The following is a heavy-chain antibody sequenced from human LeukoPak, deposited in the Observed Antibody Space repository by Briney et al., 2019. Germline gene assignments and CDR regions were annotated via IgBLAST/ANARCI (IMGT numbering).Heavy chain of an antibody. V-gene: IGHV1-69*13. J-gene: IGHJ5*02. CDR1: GGTFSSYA. Sequence: ASVKVSCTASGGTFSSYAISWVRQAPGQGLEWMGGIIPIFGTANYAQKFQGRVTITADESTSTAYMELSSLRSEDTAVYYCAREIYCSSTSCYSENWFDPWGQGTLVTVSS. CDR2: IIPIFGTA. D-gene: IGHD2-2*02. CDR3: AREIYCSSTSCYSENWFDP.